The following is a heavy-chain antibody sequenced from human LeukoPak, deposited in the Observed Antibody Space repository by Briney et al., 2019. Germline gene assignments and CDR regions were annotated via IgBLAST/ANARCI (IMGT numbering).Heavy chain of an antibody. Sequence: PGGSLRLSCAASGFTFSSYWMSWVRQAPGKGREWVADIKQDGSEKYYVDSVKGRFTISRDNAKNSLYLQMNSLRAEDTAVYYCARVGIAAAFDYWGQGTLVTVSS. D-gene: IGHD6-13*01. CDR1: GFTFSSYW. V-gene: IGHV3-7*01. CDR2: IKQDGSEK. CDR3: ARVGIAAAFDY. J-gene: IGHJ4*02.